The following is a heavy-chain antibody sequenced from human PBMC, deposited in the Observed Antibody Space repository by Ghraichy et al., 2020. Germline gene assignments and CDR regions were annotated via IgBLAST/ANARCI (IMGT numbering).Heavy chain of an antibody. D-gene: IGHD1-26*01. J-gene: IGHJ3*02. Sequence: GGSLRLSCAASGFSFSDYYMSWIRQAPGKGLEWVSYISNGGSILYYADSLKGRFTISRDTAKNSLYLQMNSLRAEDTAVYYCARGSGTYPGDSFDIWGQGTMVTVSS. CDR2: ISNGGSIL. V-gene: IGHV3-11*01. CDR3: ARGSGTYPGDSFDI. CDR1: GFSFSDYY.